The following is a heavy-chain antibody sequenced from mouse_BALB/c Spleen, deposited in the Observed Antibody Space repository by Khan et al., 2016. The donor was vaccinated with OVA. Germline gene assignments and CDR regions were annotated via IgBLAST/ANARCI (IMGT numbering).Heavy chain of an antibody. CDR3: VRRRDWYFDY. V-gene: IGHV8-12*01. CDR2: IYWDDEK. D-gene: IGHD3-3*01. Sequence: QVTLKESGPGILQPSQTLSLTCSFSGFSLSTSGMGVSWIRQPSGKGLQWLAHIYWDDEKRYNPSLKSRLTIYKDTSRNQVFIKITNVDTVDTATYYCVRRRDWYFDYWGQGTTLTVSS. J-gene: IGHJ2*01. CDR1: GFSLSTSGMG.